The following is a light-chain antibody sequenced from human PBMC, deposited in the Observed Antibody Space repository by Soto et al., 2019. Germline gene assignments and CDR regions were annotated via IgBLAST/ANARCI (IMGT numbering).Light chain of an antibody. Sequence: EIVLTQSPGTLSLSPGERATLSCRASQSVAKNYLAWYKQAAGQAPRLLIYGASSRATGIPDRFSGGGSATDFTLTINRLEPEDSAVYYCHHYATSPQTFGQGTKVEI. V-gene: IGKV3-20*01. CDR1: QSVAKNY. CDR3: HHYATSPQT. J-gene: IGKJ1*01. CDR2: GAS.